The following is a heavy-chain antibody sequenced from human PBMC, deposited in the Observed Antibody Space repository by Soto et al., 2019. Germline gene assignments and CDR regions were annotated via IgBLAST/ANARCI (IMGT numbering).Heavy chain of an antibody. D-gene: IGHD2-2*01. V-gene: IGHV1-18*04. J-gene: IGHJ6*02. CDR3: ARIGPKGGVLPIYDGMDV. Sequence: QVQLVQSGAEVKKPGASVKVSCKASGYTFTSYGISWVRQAPGQGLEWMGWISAYDGNTNYAQKLQGRVTMTTDTSPSTAYMELRSLRSDDTAVYYCARIGPKGGVLPIYDGMDVWGQGTTVTVSS. CDR2: ISAYDGNT. CDR1: GYTFTSYG.